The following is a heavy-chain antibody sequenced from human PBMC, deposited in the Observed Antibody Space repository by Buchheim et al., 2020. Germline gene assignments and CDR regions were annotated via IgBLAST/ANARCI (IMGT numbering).Heavy chain of an antibody. D-gene: IGHD2-2*01. Sequence: QVQLQESGPGLVKPSETLSLTCTVSGGSISSYYWSWIRQPAGKGLEWIGRIYTSGSTNYNPSLKSRVTMSVDTSKNQFSLKLSSVTAADTAVYYCARGPRYCSSTSCFIYYYYGMDVWGQGTT. V-gene: IGHV4-4*07. CDR3: ARGPRYCSSTSCFIYYYYGMDV. CDR2: IYTSGST. J-gene: IGHJ6*02. CDR1: GGSISSYY.